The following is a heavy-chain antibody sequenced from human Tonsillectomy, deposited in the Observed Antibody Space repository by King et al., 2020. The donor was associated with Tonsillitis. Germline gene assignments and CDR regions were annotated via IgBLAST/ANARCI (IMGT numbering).Heavy chain of an antibody. CDR2: MNPNSGNT. CDR1: GYTFTSYD. J-gene: IGHJ6*02. Sequence: QLVQSGAEVKKPGASVKVSCKASGYTFTSYDINWVRQATGQGLEWMGWMNPNSGNTGYAQKFQGRVTMTRNTSISTAYMELSSLRSEDTAVYYCARGFRSWTYYDFWSGYHDGYYYYGMDVWGQGTTVTVSS. CDR3: ARGFRSWTYYDFWSGYHDGYYYYGMDV. V-gene: IGHV1-8*01. D-gene: IGHD3-3*01.